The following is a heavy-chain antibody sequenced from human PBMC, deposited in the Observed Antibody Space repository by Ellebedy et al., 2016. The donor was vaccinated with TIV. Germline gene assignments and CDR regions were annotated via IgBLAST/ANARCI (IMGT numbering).Heavy chain of an antibody. Sequence: ASVKVSCXASGYTFTSYDISWVRQAPGQGLEWMAWISAYNGNTNYAQKLQGRVTMTTDTSTSTAYMELRSLRSDNTAVYYCARDRWYCSTTSCSRAEMDVWGQGTTITVSS. D-gene: IGHD2-2*01. V-gene: IGHV1-18*01. CDR1: GYTFTSYD. CDR3: ARDRWYCSTTSCSRAEMDV. J-gene: IGHJ6*02. CDR2: ISAYNGNT.